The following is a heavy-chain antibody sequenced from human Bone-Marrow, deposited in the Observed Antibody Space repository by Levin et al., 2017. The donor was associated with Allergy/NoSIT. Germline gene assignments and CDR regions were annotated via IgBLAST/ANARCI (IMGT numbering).Heavy chain of an antibody. V-gene: IGHV3-23*01. CDR1: GFSFSDYA. Sequence: GGSLRLSCITSGFSFSDYAMNWVRQAPGKGLEWVSSISGGGTDTYYADSVKGRFTISRDNSKNTLFLQMDSLRAGDTAIYYCAKSATTVFYFFDSWGQGTLVPVSS. D-gene: IGHD4-17*01. CDR3: AKSATTVFYFFDS. J-gene: IGHJ4*02. CDR2: ISGGGTDT.